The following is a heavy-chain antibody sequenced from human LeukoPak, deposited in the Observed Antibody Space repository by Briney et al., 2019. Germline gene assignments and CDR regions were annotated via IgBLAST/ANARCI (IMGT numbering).Heavy chain of an antibody. J-gene: IGHJ4*02. CDR3: ARDKDGWGIHDF. D-gene: IGHD3-16*01. CDR1: GFTFSSYA. CDR2: ISYDGSQK. Sequence: QSGGSLRLSCAASGFTFSSYAMSWVRQAPGKGLEWVALISYDGSQKNFADSVKGRFTTSRDNSKFTMYLEMNSLRAEDTAVYFCARDKDGWGIHDFWGQGTLVTVSS. V-gene: IGHV3-30*03.